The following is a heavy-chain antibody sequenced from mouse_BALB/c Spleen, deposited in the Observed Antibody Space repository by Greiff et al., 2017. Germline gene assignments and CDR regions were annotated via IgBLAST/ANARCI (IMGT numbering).Heavy chain of an antibody. J-gene: IGHJ2*01. CDR2: IDPSDSYT. V-gene: IGHV1-69*02. D-gene: IGHD1-1*01. Sequence: RVESGASVKLSCKASGYTFTSYWMHWVKQRPGQGLEWIGEIDPSDSYTNYNQKFKGKATLTVDKSSSTAYMQLSSLTSEDSAVYYCAGYGSSYVDYWGQGTTLTVSS. CDR1: GYTFTSYW. CDR3: AGYGSSYVDY.